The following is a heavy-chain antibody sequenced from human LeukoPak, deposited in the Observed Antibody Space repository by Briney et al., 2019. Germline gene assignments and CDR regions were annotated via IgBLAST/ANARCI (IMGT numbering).Heavy chain of an antibody. D-gene: IGHD1-26*01. CDR1: GYGFTSYW. J-gene: IGHJ3*02. V-gene: IGHV5-51*01. CDR2: IYAGDSDT. CDR3: ALRNSGVYYAALDI. Sequence: GESLKISCKGSGYGFTSYWVAWVRQMPGKGLEWMGIIYAGDSDTRYSPSFQDQVTISADKSSNTAYLQWSSLKASDTAMYYCALRNSGVYYAALDIWGPGTMVTVSS.